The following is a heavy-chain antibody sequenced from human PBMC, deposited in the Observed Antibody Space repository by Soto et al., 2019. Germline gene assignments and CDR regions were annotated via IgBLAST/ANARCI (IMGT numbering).Heavy chain of an antibody. CDR2: VFSVGVST. CDR3: ARDRLPDGIWTFDY. J-gene: IGHJ4*02. CDR1: GFTIKAYT. V-gene: IGHV3-23*03. Sequence: GGSMRLSCSASGFTIKAYTMRWVRLAQGKAIEWVASVFSVGVSTDYADSVTGRFNVFRDDSSNILYLQMNSLRGDDTAIYYCARDRLPDGIWTFDYWGRGTLVTVSS. D-gene: IGHD2-15*01.